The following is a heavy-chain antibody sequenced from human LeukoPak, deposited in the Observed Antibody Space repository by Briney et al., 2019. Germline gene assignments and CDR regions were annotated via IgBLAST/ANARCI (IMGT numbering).Heavy chain of an antibody. J-gene: IGHJ4*02. CDR3: ARFHSAGSLFYFDY. CDR2: ISSSGSDI. CDR1: GFTFSSYR. D-gene: IGHD6-19*01. Sequence: PGGSLRLSCAASGFTFSSYRMNWVRQAPGKGLEWVSFISSSGSDIFYADSVKGRFTISRDNAKNSVYLQMNSLRAEDTAVYYCARFHSAGSLFYFDYGGQGILVTVSS. V-gene: IGHV3-21*01.